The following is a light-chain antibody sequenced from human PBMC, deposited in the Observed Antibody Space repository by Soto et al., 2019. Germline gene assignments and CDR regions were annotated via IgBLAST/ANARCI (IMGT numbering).Light chain of an antibody. V-gene: IGKV1-33*01. CDR1: HDIRKY. CDR2: DAS. J-gene: IGKJ5*01. Sequence: DIQMTQSPSSLSASVGDRVTITCQASHDIRKYLNWYQQKPGKAPKLLIYDASNLETGVPSRFTGSGSGTDFTFTISSLHPEDIAIYYCQQYENFPVTFGQGTRLESK. CDR3: QQYENFPVT.